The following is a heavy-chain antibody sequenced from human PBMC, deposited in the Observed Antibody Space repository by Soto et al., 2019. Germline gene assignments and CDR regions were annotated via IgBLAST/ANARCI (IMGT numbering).Heavy chain of an antibody. CDR3: ARDPDGIIDFDY. D-gene: IGHD3-10*01. J-gene: IGHJ4*02. CDR2: ITSDSSTR. V-gene: IGHV3-48*02. CDR1: GFTFSSFG. Sequence: EVQLVESGGGLLQPGGSLRLSCAVSGFTFSSFGMNWVRQAPGKGLEWISYITSDSSTRHYADFVKGRFTISRDNAKNSLYLQMNSLRDEDTAVYFCARDPDGIIDFDYWGQGTLVTVSS.